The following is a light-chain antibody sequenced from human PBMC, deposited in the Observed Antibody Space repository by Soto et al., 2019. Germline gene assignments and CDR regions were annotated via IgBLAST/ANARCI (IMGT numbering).Light chain of an antibody. J-gene: IGKJ3*01. Sequence: DIQMTQSPSSVSASVGDRVTITCRASQDIGNWLAWYQQRPGKAPNLLIYAASSLQSGVPSRVSGSGSGTDFALTISSLQPEDFATYSCQQASSFAFTFGPGTKVDIK. V-gene: IGKV1-12*01. CDR2: AAS. CDR1: QDIGNW. CDR3: QQASSFAFT.